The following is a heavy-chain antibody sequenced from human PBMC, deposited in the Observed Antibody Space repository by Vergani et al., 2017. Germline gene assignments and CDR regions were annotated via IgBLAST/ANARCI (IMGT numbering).Heavy chain of an antibody. CDR3: ARDRGYYDSSGYYSS. CDR2: ISSSSSYT. Sequence: VQLVESGGGLIQPGGSLRLSCAASGFTVSSNYMSWIRQAPGKGLEWVSYISSSSSYTNYADSVKGRFTISRDNAKNSLYLQMNSLRAEDTAVYYCARDRGYYDSSGYYSSWGQGTLVTVSS. V-gene: IGHV3-11*06. D-gene: IGHD3-22*01. J-gene: IGHJ4*02. CDR1: GFTVSSNY.